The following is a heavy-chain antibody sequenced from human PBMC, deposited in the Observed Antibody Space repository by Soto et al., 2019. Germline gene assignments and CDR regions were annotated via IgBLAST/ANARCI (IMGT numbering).Heavy chain of an antibody. CDR3: ARGIAPVQLDP. D-gene: IGHD2-15*01. V-gene: IGHV1-3*01. J-gene: IGHJ5*02. Sequence: ASVKVSCKASGYTFTRYTMNWVRQAPGQRLEWMGWINPDNGNTKSSQKFQDRVIITKDTSASTAYMDLSSLRSEDTAVYYCARGIAPVQLDPWGQGTLVTVSS. CDR2: INPDNGNT. CDR1: GYTFTRYT.